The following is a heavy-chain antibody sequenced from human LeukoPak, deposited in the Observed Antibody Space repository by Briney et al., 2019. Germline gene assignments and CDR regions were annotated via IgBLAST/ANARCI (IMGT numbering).Heavy chain of an antibody. J-gene: IGHJ5*02. CDR2: ISHDAKST. D-gene: IGHD6-13*01. Sequence: GGSLRLSCATSGFTFSSYGMHWVRQVPGKGLEWVTVISHDAKSTYHVDSVKGRFTISRDNAKNSLYLQMNSLRAEDTAVYYCARAIAAAGTYNWFDPWGQGTLVTVSS. V-gene: IGHV3-33*08. CDR1: GFTFSSYG. CDR3: ARAIAAAGTYNWFDP.